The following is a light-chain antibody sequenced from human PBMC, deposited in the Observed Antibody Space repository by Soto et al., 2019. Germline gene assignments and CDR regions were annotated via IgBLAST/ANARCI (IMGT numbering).Light chain of an antibody. CDR2: GNS. CDR1: SSNIGAGYD. J-gene: IGLJ3*02. V-gene: IGLV1-40*01. Sequence: QSVLTQPPSVSGAPGQRVTISCTESSSNIGAGYDVHWYQQLPGTAPKLLIYGNSNRPSGVPDRFSGSKSGTSASLAITGLQAEDEADYYCQSYDSSLRVFGGGTKLTVL. CDR3: QSYDSSLRV.